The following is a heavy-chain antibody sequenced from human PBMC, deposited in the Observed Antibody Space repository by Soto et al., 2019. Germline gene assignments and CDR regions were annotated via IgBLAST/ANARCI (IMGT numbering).Heavy chain of an antibody. J-gene: IGHJ4*02. CDR1: GGTFSSYT. D-gene: IGHD6-19*01. CDR2: IIPILGIA. V-gene: IGHV1-69*02. CDR3: ARKTVAGLGALDY. Sequence: ASVKVSCKASGGTFSSYTISWVRQAPGQGLEWMGRIIPILGIANYAQKFQGRVTITADKSTSTAYMELSSLRSEDTAVYYCARKTVAGLGALDYWGQGTLVTVSS.